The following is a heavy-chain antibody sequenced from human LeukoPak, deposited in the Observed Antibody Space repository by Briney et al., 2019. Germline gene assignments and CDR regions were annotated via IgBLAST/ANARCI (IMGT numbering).Heavy chain of an antibody. CDR1: GFTFSSYA. CDR2: ISGSGGST. V-gene: IGHV3-23*01. Sequence: GGSLRLSCAASGFTFSSYAMSWVRQAPGKGLEWVSAISGSGGSTYYADSVKGRFTISRDNSKNTLYLQMNSLRAEDTAVYYCAKSPTSYYYDSSGYYDSWGQGTLVTVSS. CDR3: AKSPTSYYYDSSGYYDS. D-gene: IGHD3-22*01. J-gene: IGHJ5*02.